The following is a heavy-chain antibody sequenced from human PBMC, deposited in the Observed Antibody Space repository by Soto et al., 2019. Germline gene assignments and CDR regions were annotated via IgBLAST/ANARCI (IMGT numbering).Heavy chain of an antibody. CDR1: GFTFSSYA. CDR3: AKVMGSSTLGISYYYYYGMDV. D-gene: IGHD6-13*01. CDR2: ITGSGDST. V-gene: IGHV3-23*01. J-gene: IGHJ6*02. Sequence: GGYLRLSCAASGFTFSSYAMSWVRQAPGKGLEWVSGITGSGDSTNYADSVKGRFTTSRDNSKNTLYLQMNSLRAEDTAVYYCAKVMGSSTLGISYYYYYGMDVWGQGTTVTVSS.